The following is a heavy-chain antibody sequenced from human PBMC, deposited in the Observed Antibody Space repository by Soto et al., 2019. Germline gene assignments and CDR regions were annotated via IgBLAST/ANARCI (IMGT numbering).Heavy chain of an antibody. D-gene: IGHD3-3*01. CDR3: ARDFTIFGVVIPYYYGMDV. Sequence: ASVKVSCKASGYTFTSYGISWVRQAPGQGLEWMGWISAYNGNTNYAQKLQGRVTMTTDTSTSTAYMELRSLRSDDTAVYYCARDFTIFGVVIPYYYGMDVWGQGTTVTVSS. CDR2: ISAYNGNT. CDR1: GYTFTSYG. J-gene: IGHJ6*02. V-gene: IGHV1-18*01.